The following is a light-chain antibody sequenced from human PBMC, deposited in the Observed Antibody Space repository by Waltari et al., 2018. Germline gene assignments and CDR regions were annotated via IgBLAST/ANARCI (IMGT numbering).Light chain of an antibody. Sequence: EIVLTQSPGTLSLSPGERATLSCRASQSLSGSYLAWYQQKPGQTPRLLIYGASSRATCIPDRFSGSGYGTDFTLTISRLEPEDFAVYYCQQYVSSPGTFGQGTKVEIK. CDR1: QSLSGSY. V-gene: IGKV3-20*01. CDR3: QQYVSSPGT. J-gene: IGKJ1*01. CDR2: GAS.